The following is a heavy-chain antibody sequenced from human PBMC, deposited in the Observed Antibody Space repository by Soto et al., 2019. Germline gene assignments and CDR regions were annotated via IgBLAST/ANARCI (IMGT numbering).Heavy chain of an antibody. CDR3: ARRLDDRADEGFDV. CDR1: GGTFSTYT. D-gene: IGHD3-16*01. J-gene: IGHJ3*01. CDR2: IIPLFGTT. V-gene: IGHV1-69*18. Sequence: QVHLVQSGAEVRKPGSSVKVSCKTSGGTFSTYTIYWVRQAPGQGLEWMGRIIPLFGTTKYAQNFQDRVTITAEESTSTTYMELSSLRAEDTAVYYCARRLDDRADEGFDVWGERTAVTVSA.